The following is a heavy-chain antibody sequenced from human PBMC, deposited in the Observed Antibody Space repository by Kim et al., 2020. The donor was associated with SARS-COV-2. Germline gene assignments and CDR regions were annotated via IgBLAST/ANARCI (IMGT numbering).Heavy chain of an antibody. J-gene: IGHJ4*02. Sequence: ASVKVSCKASGYTFTSYGISWVRQAPGQGLEWMGWISTYNGNTNYAQKLQGRVTMTTDTSTSTAYMELRSLRSDDTAVYYCARDGHSNGWYDFDYWGQGTLVTVSS. CDR3: ARDGHSNGWYDFDY. CDR1: GYTFTSYG. CDR2: ISTYNGNT. D-gene: IGHD6-19*01. V-gene: IGHV1-18*01.